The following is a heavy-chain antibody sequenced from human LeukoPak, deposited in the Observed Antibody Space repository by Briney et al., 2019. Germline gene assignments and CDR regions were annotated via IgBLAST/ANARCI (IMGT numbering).Heavy chain of an antibody. J-gene: IGHJ4*02. CDR1: GYTFTGYY. Sequence: ASVKVSCKASGYTFTGYYMHWVRQAPGQGLEWMGWINPNSGGTNYAQKFQGRVTMTRDTSISTAYMELSRLRSDDPAVYYCASAPAEYYYGSGSYYNVWGQGTLVTVSS. V-gene: IGHV1-2*02. D-gene: IGHD3-10*01. CDR2: INPNSGGT. CDR3: ASAPAEYYYGSGSYYNV.